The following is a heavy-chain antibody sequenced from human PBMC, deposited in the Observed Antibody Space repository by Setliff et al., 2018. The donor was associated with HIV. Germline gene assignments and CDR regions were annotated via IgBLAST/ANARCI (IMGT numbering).Heavy chain of an antibody. CDR2: INHSGNT. Sequence: SETLSLTCAVYGGSFSGYYWSWIRQPPGKGLEWIGEINHSGNTNYNPSLKSRVTISVDTSKNQFSLRLSSVTAADTAVYYCARQITSVTTERLVVNDAFDIWGQGIMVTVSS. D-gene: IGHD3-22*01. CDR1: GGSFSGYY. CDR3: ARQITSVTTERLVVNDAFDI. J-gene: IGHJ3*02. V-gene: IGHV4-34*01.